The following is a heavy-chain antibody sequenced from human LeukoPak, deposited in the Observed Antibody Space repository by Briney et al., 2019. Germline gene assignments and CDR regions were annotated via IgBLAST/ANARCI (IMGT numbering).Heavy chain of an antibody. Sequence: AGGSLRLSCAASGFTFSSYSMNWVRQAPGKGLEWVSSISSSSSCIYYADSVKGRFTISRDNAKNSLYLQMNSLRAEDTAVYYCARVENGFDYWGQGTLVTVSS. CDR1: GFTFSSYS. J-gene: IGHJ4*02. CDR2: ISSSSSCI. CDR3: ARVENGFDY. V-gene: IGHV3-21*01.